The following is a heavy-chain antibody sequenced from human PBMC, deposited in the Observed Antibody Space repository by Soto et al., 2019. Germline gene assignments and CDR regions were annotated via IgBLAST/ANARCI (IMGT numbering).Heavy chain of an antibody. CDR3: ASSRGLWFGSSKDAFDI. CDR1: GGSISSSNW. V-gene: IGHV4-4*02. Sequence: SETLSLTCAVSGGSISSSNWWSWVRQPPGKGLEWIGEIYHSGSTNYNPSLKSRVTISVDKSKNQFSLKLSSVTAADTAVYYCASSRGLWFGSSKDAFDIWGQGTMVTV. D-gene: IGHD3-10*01. J-gene: IGHJ3*02. CDR2: IYHSGST.